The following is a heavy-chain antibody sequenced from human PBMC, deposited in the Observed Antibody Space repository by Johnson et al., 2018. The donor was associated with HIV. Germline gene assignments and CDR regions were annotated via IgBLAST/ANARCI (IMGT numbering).Heavy chain of an antibody. V-gene: IGHV3-33*08. CDR2: IRYDGSNK. D-gene: IGHD2-21*02. CDR1: GFTFSSYG. CDR3: VRDDYAVHS. Sequence: QVQLVESGGGVVQPGRSLRLSCAASGFTFSSYGMHWVRQAPGKGLEWVAFIRYDGSNKYYADSVKGRFTISRDNAKNTRYLEMKSLRVDETAVYYCVRDDYAVHSWGQGTMVTVSS. J-gene: IGHJ3*02.